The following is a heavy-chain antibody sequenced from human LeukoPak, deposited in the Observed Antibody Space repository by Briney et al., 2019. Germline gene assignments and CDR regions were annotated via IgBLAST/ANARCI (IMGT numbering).Heavy chain of an antibody. D-gene: IGHD2-2*02. CDR2: ISSSGSTI. V-gene: IGHV3-11*04. CDR3: ARELVVPAATPGAFDI. CDR1: GFTFSDYY. J-gene: IGHJ3*02. Sequence: PRGSLRLSCAASGFTFSDYYMSWIRQAPGKGLEWVSYISSSGSTIYYADSVKGRFTISRDNAKNSLYLQMNSLRAEDTAVYYCARELVVPAATPGAFDIWGQGTMVTVSS.